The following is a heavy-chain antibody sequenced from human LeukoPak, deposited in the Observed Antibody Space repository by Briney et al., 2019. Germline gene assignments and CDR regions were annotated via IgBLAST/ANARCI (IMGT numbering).Heavy chain of an antibody. CDR1: GGSISGYF. J-gene: IGHJ6*03. V-gene: IGHV4-4*09. Sequence: SETLSLTCDISGGSISGYFWSWIRQPPGKGLEWIGYIYPSGSTNYNPPLKSRVTISVDTSKNQFPLRLSFLTAADTAVYYCARHNPPPTGYCSSTSCYMAGAEYYYMDVWGKGTTVTVSS. D-gene: IGHD2-2*02. CDR2: IYPSGST. CDR3: ARHNPPPTGYCSSTSCYMAGAEYYYMDV.